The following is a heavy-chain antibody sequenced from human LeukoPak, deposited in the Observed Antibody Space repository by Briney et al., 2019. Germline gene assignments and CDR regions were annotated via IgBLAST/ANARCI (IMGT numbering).Heavy chain of an antibody. CDR2: ISSSSDTI. V-gene: IGHV3-48*02. J-gene: IGHJ4*02. CDR1: GFTFSGSA. Sequence: GGSLRLSCAASGFTFSGSAMHWVRQAPGKGLEWVSYISSSSDTIYYADSVKGRFTISRDNAKNSLFLQMYSLRDEDTAVYYCARGTYSSSLRGGDYWGQGTLVTVSS. D-gene: IGHD6-13*01. CDR3: ARGTYSSSLRGGDY.